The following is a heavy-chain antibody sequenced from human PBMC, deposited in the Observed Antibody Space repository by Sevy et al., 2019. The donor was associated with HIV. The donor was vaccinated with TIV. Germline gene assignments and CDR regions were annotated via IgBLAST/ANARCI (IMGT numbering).Heavy chain of an antibody. D-gene: IGHD3-10*01. Sequence: GGSLRLSCAASGFTFSSYSMNWVRQAPGKGLEWVSSISSSSSYIYYADSVKGRFTISRDNAKNSLYLQMNSLRAEDTAVYYCARGSVLLWFGELSYGMDVWGQGTTVTVSS. J-gene: IGHJ6*02. CDR1: GFTFSSYS. CDR2: ISSSSSYI. CDR3: ARGSVLLWFGELSYGMDV. V-gene: IGHV3-21*01.